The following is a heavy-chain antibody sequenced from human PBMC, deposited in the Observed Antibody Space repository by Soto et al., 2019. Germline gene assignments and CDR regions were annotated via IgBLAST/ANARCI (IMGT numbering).Heavy chain of an antibody. Sequence: PQGSLRLSCAASGFTFSNYNMNWVRQAPWKGLEWVSSISSSTSYIYYADSVKGRFTISRDNAKNSLYLQMNSLRAEDTAVYYCARVLDYYDPYYYYVMDVWSQGTTDIGSS. CDR1: GFTFSNYN. D-gene: IGHD3-22*01. CDR2: ISSSTSYI. J-gene: IGHJ6*02. V-gene: IGHV3-21*01. CDR3: ARVLDYYDPYYYYVMDV.